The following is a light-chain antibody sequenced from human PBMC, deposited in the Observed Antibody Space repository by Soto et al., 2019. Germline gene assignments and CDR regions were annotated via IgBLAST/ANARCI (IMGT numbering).Light chain of an antibody. Sequence: QSVLTQPPSVSGAPGKRVTISCTGSSSNIGAGYDVHWYQQLPGTAPKLLIYGNSSRPSGVPDRFSGSKSGTSASLAITGLRAEDEADYYCQSYDSSLSGWVFGGGTKLTVL. V-gene: IGLV1-40*01. CDR2: GNS. CDR1: SSNIGAGYD. J-gene: IGLJ3*02. CDR3: QSYDSSLSGWV.